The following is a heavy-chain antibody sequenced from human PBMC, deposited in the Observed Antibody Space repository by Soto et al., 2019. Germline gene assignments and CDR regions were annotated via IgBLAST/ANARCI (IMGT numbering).Heavy chain of an antibody. V-gene: IGHV3-30*03. J-gene: IGHJ4*02. D-gene: IGHD1-26*01. CDR2: ISYDGSNK. Sequence: QVQLVESGGGVVQPGRSLRLSCAASGFTFSHYGIHWVRQAPGKGLEWLAVISYDGSNKHYADSVKGRFTVSRDNYKNTLYLQMNSLRAEDTAAYFCARYSGKYQGPIDYWGQGTLVTVSS. CDR3: ARYSGKYQGPIDY. CDR1: GFTFSHYG.